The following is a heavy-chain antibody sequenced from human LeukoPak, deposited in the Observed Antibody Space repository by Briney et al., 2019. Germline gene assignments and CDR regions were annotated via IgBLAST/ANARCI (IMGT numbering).Heavy chain of an antibody. CDR3: VRAYSRGYSDDFDY. Sequence: GGSLRLSCAASGFTFSDYDMSWMRQAPGRGLEWVPYIDGSGSSIYYADSAKGRFTVSRDNAENSLYLQMNSLRGEDTAVYYCVRAYSRGYSDDFDYWGQGTLVTVSS. D-gene: IGHD3-22*01. J-gene: IGHJ4*02. V-gene: IGHV3-11*01. CDR1: GFTFSDYD. CDR2: IDGSGSSI.